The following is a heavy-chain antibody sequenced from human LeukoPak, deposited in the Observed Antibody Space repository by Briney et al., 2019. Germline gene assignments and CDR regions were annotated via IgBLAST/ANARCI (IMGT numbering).Heavy chain of an antibody. CDR3: AREVESSGYSNWYDP. CDR2: IYSSGST. V-gene: IGHV4-4*07. D-gene: IGHD3-22*01. CDR1: GGSINNYY. Sequence: KTSETLSLTCSVSGGSINNYYWGWIRQPAGKGLEWIGRIYSSGSTNYNPSLKSRLTMSVDTSKNQFSLKLNSVTPADTAVYYCAREVESSGYSNWYDPWGQGTLVTVSS. J-gene: IGHJ5*02.